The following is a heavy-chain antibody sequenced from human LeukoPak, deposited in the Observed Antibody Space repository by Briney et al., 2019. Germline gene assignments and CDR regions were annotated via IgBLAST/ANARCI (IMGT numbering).Heavy chain of an antibody. D-gene: IGHD3-3*01. V-gene: IGHV1-69*04. J-gene: IGHJ6*02. CDR1: GGTFSSYA. CDR3: ARDDTIFGVVTYYYYGMDV. CDR2: IIPILDIA. Sequence: SVKVSCKASGGTFSSYAISWVRQAPGQGLEWMGRIIPILDIANYAQKFQGRVTITADKSTSTAYMELSSLRSEDTAVYYCARDDTIFGVVTYYYYGMDVWGQGTTVTVSS.